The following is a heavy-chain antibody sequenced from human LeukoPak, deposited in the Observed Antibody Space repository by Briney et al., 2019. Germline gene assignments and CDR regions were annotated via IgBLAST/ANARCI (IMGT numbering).Heavy chain of an antibody. Sequence: SVKVSCKASGGTFSSYAISWVRQAPGQGLEWMGGIIPIFGTANYAQKFQGRVTITADESTSTAYMELSSLRSEDTAAYYCARGYSSSSHFDYWGQGTLVTVSS. CDR3: ARGYSSSSHFDY. J-gene: IGHJ4*02. D-gene: IGHD6-6*01. CDR1: GGTFSSYA. CDR2: IIPIFGTA. V-gene: IGHV1-69*13.